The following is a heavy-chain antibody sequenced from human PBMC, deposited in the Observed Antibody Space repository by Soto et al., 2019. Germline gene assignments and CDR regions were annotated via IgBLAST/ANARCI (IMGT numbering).Heavy chain of an antibody. CDR2: MNPNSGNT. V-gene: IGHV1-8*01. D-gene: IGHD2-2*01. CDR1: GYTFTSYD. J-gene: IGHJ6*02. CDR3: ARGRYCSSTSCLYYYYYYGMDV. Sequence: ASVKVSCKASGYTFTSYDINWVRQATGQGLEWMGWMNPNSGNTGYAQKFQGRVTMTRNTSISTAYMELSSLRSGDTAVYYCARGRYCSSTSCLYYYYYYGMDVWGQGTTVTVSS.